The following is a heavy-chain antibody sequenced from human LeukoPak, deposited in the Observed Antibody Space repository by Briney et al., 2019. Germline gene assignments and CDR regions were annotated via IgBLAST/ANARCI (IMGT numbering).Heavy chain of an antibody. J-gene: IGHJ4*02. Sequence: GGSLRLSXAASGFTFSSYAMHWIRQAPGKGLEYVSAISSNGGSTYYANSVKGRFTISRDNSKNTLYLQMGSLRAEDMAVYYCARAEGYYYDSSGDYWGQGTLVTVSS. CDR3: ARAEGYYYDSSGDY. CDR1: GFTFSSYA. V-gene: IGHV3-64*01. CDR2: ISSNGGST. D-gene: IGHD3-22*01.